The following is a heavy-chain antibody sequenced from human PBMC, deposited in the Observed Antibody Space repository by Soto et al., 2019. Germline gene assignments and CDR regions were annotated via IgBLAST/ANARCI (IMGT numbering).Heavy chain of an antibody. CDR3: ARVAMENYHDMWSGSTSSALDV. D-gene: IGHD3-3*01. Sequence: SETLSLTCKVSGGSMRGYSWSWIRQTPGEGLEWIGYVSHSGRTDYSPSLKNRVTISLDMSKNHFALHVNSVDPADTAVYYCARVAMENYHDMWSGSTSSALDVWGQGPRSPSP. CDR1: GGSMRGYS. CDR2: VSHSGRT. V-gene: IGHV4-59*13. J-gene: IGHJ6*02.